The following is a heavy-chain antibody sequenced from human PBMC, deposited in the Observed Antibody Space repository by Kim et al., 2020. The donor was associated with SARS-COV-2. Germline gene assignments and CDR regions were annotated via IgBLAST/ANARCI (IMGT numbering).Heavy chain of an antibody. CDR1: GDSVSSNSAA. V-gene: IGHV6-1*01. CDR3: ARGIAAAGTGYRYYYYGMDV. Sequence: SQTLSLTCAISGDSVSSNSAAWNWIRQSPSRGLEWLGRTYYRSKWYNDYAVSVKSRITINPDTSKNQFSLQLNSVTPEDTAVYYCARGIAAAGTGYRYYYYGMDVWGQGTTVTVSS. D-gene: IGHD6-13*01. CDR2: TYYRSKWYN. J-gene: IGHJ6*02.